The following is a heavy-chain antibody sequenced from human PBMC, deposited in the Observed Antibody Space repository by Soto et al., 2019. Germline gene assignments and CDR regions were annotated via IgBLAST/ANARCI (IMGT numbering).Heavy chain of an antibody. J-gene: IGHJ4*02. V-gene: IGHV1-2*02. CDR3: ARSLSTIGARPDC. D-gene: IGHD6-6*01. CDR1: GYTFTGYY. Sequence: QVQLVQSGAEVKIPGASVKVSCTASGYTFTGYYIHWVRQAPGQGLEWMGWINPNSGDSKSAQKFQGRVTMPRDIDTAYMDLTRVSSDDTAVYYCARSLSTIGARPDCWGQGTLVTVSS. CDR2: INPNSGDS.